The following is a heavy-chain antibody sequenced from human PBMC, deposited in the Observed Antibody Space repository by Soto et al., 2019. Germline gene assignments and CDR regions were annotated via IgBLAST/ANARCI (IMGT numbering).Heavy chain of an antibody. Sequence: EVQLVESGGGLVQPGGSLRLSCAVSGFTFSSHAMNWVRQAPGKGLEWVAYIHSIRSIIYYADSVKGRFTISRDNAKNSLYLQMDSMIDADTAVYYCARDARNADYDYWGQGTLVTVSS. CDR2: IHSIRSII. CDR3: ARDARNADYDY. D-gene: IGHD1-1*01. CDR1: GFTFSSHA. J-gene: IGHJ4*02. V-gene: IGHV3-48*02.